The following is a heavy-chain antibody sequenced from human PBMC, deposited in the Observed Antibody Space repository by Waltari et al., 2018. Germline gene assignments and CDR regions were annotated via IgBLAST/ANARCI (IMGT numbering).Heavy chain of an antibody. CDR2: INPNSGGT. J-gene: IGHJ4*02. V-gene: IGHV1-2*02. CDR3: ARDKGGGGDY. Sequence: QVQLVQSGAEVKRPGASVKVSCKASGYSFTDFYIHWVRQAPGQGLEWMGWINPNSGGTKFAQKFQGRVTMTRDTSISTAYMELSRLTSDDTAVFYCARDKGGGGDYWGQGTLVTVSS. D-gene: IGHD3-16*01. CDR1: GYSFTDFY.